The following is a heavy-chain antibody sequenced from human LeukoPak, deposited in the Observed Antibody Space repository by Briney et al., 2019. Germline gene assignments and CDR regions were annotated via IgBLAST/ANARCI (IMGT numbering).Heavy chain of an antibody. J-gene: IGHJ3*02. D-gene: IGHD3-10*01. V-gene: IGHV4-39*07. Sequence: SEPLSLTCTVSVGSISSSRYYWGWIRRSPGKGLEWIGSMYYSGNTYYNTSLKSRATISVDTSQNQFSLELSSVTAPGTAAYYCARFRGSVVRGVIKTRLEAFDIWGQGTMVTVSS. CDR1: VGSISSSRYY. CDR3: ARFRGSVVRGVIKTRLEAFDI. CDR2: MYYSGNT.